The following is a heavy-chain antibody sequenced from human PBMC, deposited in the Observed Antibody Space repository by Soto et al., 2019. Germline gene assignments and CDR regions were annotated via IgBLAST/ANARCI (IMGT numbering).Heavy chain of an antibody. D-gene: IGHD6-13*01. CDR2: IYYSGST. CDR1: GGSISSYY. CDR3: ARGGAAADFDY. Sequence: SETLSLTCTVSGGSISSYYWSWIRQPPGKGLEWIGYIYYSGSTNYNPSLKSRVTISVDTSKNQFSLKLSSVTAADTAVYYCARGGAAADFDYWGQGTLVTVSS. V-gene: IGHV4-59*01. J-gene: IGHJ4*02.